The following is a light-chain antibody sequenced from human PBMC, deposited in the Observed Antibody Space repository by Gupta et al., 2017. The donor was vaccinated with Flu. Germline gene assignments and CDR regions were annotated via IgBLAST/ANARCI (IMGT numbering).Light chain of an antibody. CDR3: QQYDTSLLT. CDR2: KAS. Sequence: GDRVTITCRSSQSSNSWLAWYQQKPGKAPKLLIYKASSLESGVPSRFSGSGSGTEFTLTISSLQPDDFATYYCQQYDTSLLTFGGGTKVEI. V-gene: IGKV1-5*03. CDR1: QSSNSW. J-gene: IGKJ4*01.